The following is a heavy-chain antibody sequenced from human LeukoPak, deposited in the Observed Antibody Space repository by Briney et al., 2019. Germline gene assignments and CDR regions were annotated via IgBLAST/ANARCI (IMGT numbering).Heavy chain of an antibody. D-gene: IGHD5-24*01. V-gene: IGHV3-66*02. CDR2: IHSGGSK. Sequence: PGGSLRLSCVASGFPVNSTYMHWVRQARGKGLECVSVIHSGGSKYYADSVKGRFTISRDTSKNMLYLQMNSLRPEDTALYYCARDKKRIGYGHNYYGMDVWGQGTTVTVSS. CDR1: GFPVNSTY. J-gene: IGHJ6*02. CDR3: ARDKKRIGYGHNYYGMDV.